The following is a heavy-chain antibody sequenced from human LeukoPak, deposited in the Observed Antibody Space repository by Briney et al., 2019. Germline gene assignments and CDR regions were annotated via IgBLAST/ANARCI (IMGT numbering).Heavy chain of an antibody. CDR3: AKDSSSWVDDNWFDP. CDR2: ISGSGGST. CDR1: GFTFSSYA. D-gene: IGHD6-13*01. V-gene: IGHV3-23*01. Sequence: GGSLRLSCAASGFTFSSYAMSWVRQAPGKGLEWVSAISGSGGSTYYADSVKGWFTISRDNSKNTLYLQMNSLRAKDTAVYYCAKDSSSWVDDNWFDPWGQGTLVTVSS. J-gene: IGHJ5*02.